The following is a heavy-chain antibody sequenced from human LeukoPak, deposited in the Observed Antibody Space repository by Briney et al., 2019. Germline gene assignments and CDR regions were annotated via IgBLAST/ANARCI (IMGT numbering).Heavy chain of an antibody. CDR1: GFTFSSYW. CDR2: VKEDGSEK. CDR3: ARGRWWLDF. J-gene: IGHJ4*02. Sequence: GGSLRLSCAASGFTFSSYWMSWVRQAPGKRLEWVANVKEDGSEKYYVDSVKGRFTIFRDNAKNSVYLKMNSLRAEDTAVYYCARGRWWLDFWGQGTLVTVSS. V-gene: IGHV3-7*01. D-gene: IGHD2-15*01.